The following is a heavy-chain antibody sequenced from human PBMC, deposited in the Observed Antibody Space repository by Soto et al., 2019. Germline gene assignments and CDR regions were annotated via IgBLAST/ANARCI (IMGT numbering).Heavy chain of an antibody. CDR1: GDTFSTYA. J-gene: IGHJ3*02. CDR2: ILPIFDIA. CDR3: ARGGDASGSESVFES. D-gene: IGHD3-22*01. Sequence: QVKLVQSGSEVKKPGSSVKVSCKLSGDTFSTYAITWVRQAPGQGLEWMGSILPIFDIADYAQNFQGRVTNTAYQSTYQADVELNSLRSADTAVYHCARGGDASGSESVFESWGQGTMGTDSS. V-gene: IGHV1-69*02.